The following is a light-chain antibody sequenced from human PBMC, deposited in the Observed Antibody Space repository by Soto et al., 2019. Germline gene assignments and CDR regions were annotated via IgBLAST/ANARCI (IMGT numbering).Light chain of an antibody. J-gene: IGLJ1*01. Sequence: QSVLTQPPSASGSPGQSVTVSCTGSSNDVGGYNYVSWYQQHPGKAPKLMIYEVNKRPSGVPDRFSGSKSGNTASLTVSGLQADDEADYYCSSYAGSTNDVFGTGTKLTVL. V-gene: IGLV2-8*01. CDR1: SNDVGGYNY. CDR2: EVN. CDR3: SSYAGSTNDV.